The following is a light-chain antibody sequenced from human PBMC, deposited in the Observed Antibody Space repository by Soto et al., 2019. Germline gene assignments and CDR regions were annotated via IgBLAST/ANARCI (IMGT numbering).Light chain of an antibody. V-gene: IGLV2-14*01. Sequence: QSVLTQPASVSGSPGQSITISCTGTSSDIGDYNYVSWYQQHPGKAPKLMIYEVTNRPSGVSNRFSGSKSGNTSSLTISGLQAEDEADYYCSSYTGRNSHVFGTGTKLTVL. CDR2: EVT. CDR1: SSDIGDYNY. CDR3: SSYTGRNSHV. J-gene: IGLJ1*01.